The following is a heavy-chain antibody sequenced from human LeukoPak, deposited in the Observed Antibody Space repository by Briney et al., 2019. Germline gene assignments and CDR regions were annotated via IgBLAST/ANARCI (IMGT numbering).Heavy chain of an antibody. CDR1: GYTFTSYG. CDR3: AITKISRSSLDY. V-gene: IGHV1-8*01. J-gene: IGHJ4*02. D-gene: IGHD3-3*02. Sequence: GASVKVSCKASGYTFTSYGINWVRQATGQGLEWMGWMSPNSGNTGYAQEFQGRVSMTSDISITTAYMELSGLRSDDTAVYFCAITKISRSSLDYWGQGTLVTVSS. CDR2: MSPNSGNT.